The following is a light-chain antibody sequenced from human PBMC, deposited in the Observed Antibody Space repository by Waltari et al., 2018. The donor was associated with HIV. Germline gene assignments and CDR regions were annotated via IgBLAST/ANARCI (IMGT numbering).Light chain of an antibody. CDR3: CSYAGSYTPWV. CDR2: DFS. Sequence: QSALTQPRSVSGSPGQSVTISCTGTSSDVGGYKYVSWYQQHPGKVPKLMIYDFSKLPSGVPDRFSGSKSGNTASLTISGLQAEDEADYYCCSYAGSYTPWVFGGGTKLTVL. V-gene: IGLV2-11*01. CDR1: SSDVGGYKY. J-gene: IGLJ3*02.